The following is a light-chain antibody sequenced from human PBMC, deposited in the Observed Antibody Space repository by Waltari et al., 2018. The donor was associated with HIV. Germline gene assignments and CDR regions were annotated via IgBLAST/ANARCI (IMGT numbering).Light chain of an antibody. Sequence: QSVLTQPPSVSGAPGQRVTLSCTGSRSNIGTHEVHWYQQLPGTAPRLLIYNTNSRTSGVPDRFSGYKSGTSAYLAINGLQAEDEADYYCQSSDSTLSGSVFGGGTKLTVL. CDR1: RSNIGTHE. V-gene: IGLV1-40*01. J-gene: IGLJ2*01. CDR3: QSSDSTLSGSV. CDR2: NTN.